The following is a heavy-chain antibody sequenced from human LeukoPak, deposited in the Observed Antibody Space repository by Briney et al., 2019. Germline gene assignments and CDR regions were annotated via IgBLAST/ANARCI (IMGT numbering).Heavy chain of an antibody. CDR2: INSYGSST. CDR3: ARDDYGGNSE. CDR1: GFTFSSFW. J-gene: IGHJ4*02. V-gene: IGHV3-74*01. D-gene: IGHD4-23*01. Sequence: GGSLRLSCAASGFTFSSFWMHWVRQAPGKGLVWVSRINSYGSSTTYADSVKGRFTTSRDNAKNSLYLQMNSLRAEDTAVYYCARDDYGGNSEWGQGTLVTVSS.